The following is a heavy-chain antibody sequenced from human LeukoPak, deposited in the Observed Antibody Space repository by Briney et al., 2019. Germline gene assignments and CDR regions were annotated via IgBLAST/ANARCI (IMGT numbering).Heavy chain of an antibody. Sequence: PGGSLRLSCTASKFTFSHYGMQWVRQAPGKGLEWVAVISSDGSIKVYADSVKGRFTLSRDNSINTVDLRMNSLRAEDTAVYYCVKEYHSRGFGAYFDYWGQGTLVTVSS. D-gene: IGHD3-3*01. CDR3: VKEYHSRGFGAYFDY. J-gene: IGHJ4*02. CDR1: KFTFSHYG. V-gene: IGHV3-30*18. CDR2: ISSDGSIK.